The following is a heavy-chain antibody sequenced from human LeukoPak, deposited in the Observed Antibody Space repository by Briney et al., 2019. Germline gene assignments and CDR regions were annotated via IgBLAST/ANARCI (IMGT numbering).Heavy chain of an antibody. D-gene: IGHD3-16*02. Sequence: GGSLRLSCAVSGLTFSNAWMNWVRQAPGKGLEWVGRIKSKTDGGTTDYAAPVKGRFTISRDDSKNTLYLQMNSLKTEDTAVYYCTTGRDDYVWGSYRDEYFQHWGQGTLVTVSS. CDR1: GLTFSNAW. J-gene: IGHJ1*01. CDR3: TTGRDDYVWGSYRDEYFQH. V-gene: IGHV3-15*07. CDR2: IKSKTDGGTT.